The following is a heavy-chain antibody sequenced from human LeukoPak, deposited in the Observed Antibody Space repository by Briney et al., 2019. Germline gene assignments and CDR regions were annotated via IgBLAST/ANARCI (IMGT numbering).Heavy chain of an antibody. CDR3: ARGISTYGMDV. D-gene: IGHD3-10*01. V-gene: IGHV4-59*08. Sequence: SETLSLTCTVSGGSISNYYWSWIRQPPGKGLEWIGYLYYSGSTNYNPSLKSRVSISVDTSKNQFSLKLSSVTAADTAVYYCARGISTYGMDVWGQGTTVTVSS. CDR1: GGSISNYY. CDR2: LYYSGST. J-gene: IGHJ6*02.